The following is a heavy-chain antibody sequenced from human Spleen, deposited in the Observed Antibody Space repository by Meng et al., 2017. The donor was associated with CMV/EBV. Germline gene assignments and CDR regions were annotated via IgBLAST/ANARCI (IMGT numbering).Heavy chain of an antibody. V-gene: IGHV1-18*04. CDR1: EYTFTDYY. CDR3: ARAHQPYYNFWSGSDY. J-gene: IGHJ4*02. Sequence: ASVKVSCKASEYTFTDYYMNWVRQAPGQGLEWMGWISAYNGNTNCAQKLQGRVTMTTDTSTSTVYMELRSLRSDDTAVYYCARAHQPYYNFWSGSDYWGQGSLVTVSS. D-gene: IGHD3-3*01. CDR2: ISAYNGNT.